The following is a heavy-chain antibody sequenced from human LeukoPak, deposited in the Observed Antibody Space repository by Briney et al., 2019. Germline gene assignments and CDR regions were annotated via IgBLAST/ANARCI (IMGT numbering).Heavy chain of an antibody. CDR1: GGSISSYY. J-gene: IGHJ6*02. CDR3: AISTVYYYYGMDV. Sequence: PSETLSLTCTVSGGSISSYYWSWIRQPPGKGLEWIGYIYYSGSTNYNPSLKSRVTISVDTSKNQFSLKLSSVTAADTAVYYCAISTVYYYYGMDVWGQGTTVTVSS. D-gene: IGHD3-16*02. CDR2: IYYSGST. V-gene: IGHV4-59*01.